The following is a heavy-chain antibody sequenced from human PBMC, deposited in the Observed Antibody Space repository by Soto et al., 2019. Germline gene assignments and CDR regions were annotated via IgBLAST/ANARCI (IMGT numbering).Heavy chain of an antibody. CDR2: IIPIFGTA. J-gene: IGHJ5*02. CDR1: GGTFSSYA. Sequence: SVKVSCKASGGTFSSYAISWVRQAPGQGLEWMGGIIPIFGTANYAQKFQGRVTITADESTSTAYMELSSLRSEDTAVYYCARVIAVAGTSWFDPWGQGTRVTVSS. D-gene: IGHD6-19*01. CDR3: ARVIAVAGTSWFDP. V-gene: IGHV1-69*13.